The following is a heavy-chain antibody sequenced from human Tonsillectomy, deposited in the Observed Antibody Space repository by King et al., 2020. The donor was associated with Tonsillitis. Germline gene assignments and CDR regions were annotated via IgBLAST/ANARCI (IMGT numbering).Heavy chain of an antibody. CDR3: ARRPGGPMYNWNVGFDP. D-gene: IGHD1-20*01. CDR2: IYYSGST. V-gene: IGHV4-39*01. Sequence: QLQESGPGLVKPSETLSLTCTVSGGSISSSSYYWGWIRQPPGKGLEWIGSIYYSGSTYYNPSLKSRVTISVDTSKNQFSLKLSSVTAADTAVYYCARRPGGPMYNWNVGFDPWGQGTLVTVSS. CDR1: GGSISSSSYY. J-gene: IGHJ5*02.